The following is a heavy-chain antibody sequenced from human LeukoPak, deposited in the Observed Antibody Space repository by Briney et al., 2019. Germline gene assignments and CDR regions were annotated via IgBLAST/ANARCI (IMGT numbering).Heavy chain of an antibody. CDR2: IYYSGST. D-gene: IGHD6-13*01. CDR1: GGSISSSSYY. J-gene: IGHJ6*03. CDR3: ASVDSSSWYGYYYYMDV. Sequence: SETLSLTCTVSGGSISSSSYYWGWIRQPPGKGLEWIGSIYYSGSTYYNPSLKSRVTISVDTSKNQFSLKLSSVTAADTAVYYCASVDSSSWYGYYYYMDVWGKGTTVTVSS. V-gene: IGHV4-39*07.